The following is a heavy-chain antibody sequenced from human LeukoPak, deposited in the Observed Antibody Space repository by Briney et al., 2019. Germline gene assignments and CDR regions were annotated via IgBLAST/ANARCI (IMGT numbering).Heavy chain of an antibody. V-gene: IGHV3-49*04. Sequence: GGSLRLSCTASGFTFGDYAMSWVRQAPGKGLEWVGFIRSKAYGGTTEYAASVKGRFTISRDDTKSIAYLQMNSLKTEDTAVYYCTRDSGLLRYFDWLPGVWGQGTTVTVSS. CDR1: GFTFGDYA. CDR2: IRSKAYGGTT. CDR3: TRDSGLLRYFDWLPGV. J-gene: IGHJ6*02. D-gene: IGHD3-9*01.